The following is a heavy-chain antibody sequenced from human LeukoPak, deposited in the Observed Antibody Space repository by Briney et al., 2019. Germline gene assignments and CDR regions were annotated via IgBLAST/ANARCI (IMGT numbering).Heavy chain of an antibody. J-gene: IGHJ6*02. V-gene: IGHV1-18*01. CDR1: GYTFSSYR. CDR3: AREFGVAAAGHYYYYYGMDV. CDR2: ISAYNGNT. D-gene: IGHD6-13*01. Sequence: ASVKVSCKASGYTFSSYRISWARQAPGQGLEWMGRISAYNGNTKYAQKFQGRVTMTTDTSTSTAYMELRSLRSDDTAVYHCAREFGVAAAGHYYYYYGMDVWGQGTTVTVSS.